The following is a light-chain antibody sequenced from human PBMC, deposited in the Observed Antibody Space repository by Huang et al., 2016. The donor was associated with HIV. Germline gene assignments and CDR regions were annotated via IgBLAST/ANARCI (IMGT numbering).Light chain of an antibody. V-gene: IGKV1-39*01. Sequence: DIQMTQSPSSLSASVGVRVTITGRASQSISSDLNWYQQKPGKAPKVLIYAASSLQSGGPSRFSGSGSETDFTLTISSLQPEDFATYYRQQSYSTPRTFGQGTKLEI. CDR3: QQSYSTPRT. J-gene: IGKJ2*01. CDR1: QSISSD. CDR2: AAS.